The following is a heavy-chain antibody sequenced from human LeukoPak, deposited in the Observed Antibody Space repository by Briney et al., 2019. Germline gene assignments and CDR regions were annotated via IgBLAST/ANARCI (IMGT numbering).Heavy chain of an antibody. D-gene: IGHD3-22*01. CDR3: ATPGVHYDPSGYYPFQH. J-gene: IGHJ1*01. V-gene: IGHV1-24*01. Sequence: ASVKVSCKVSGYTLTELSMHWVRQAPGKGLEWMGGFDPEDGETIYAQKFQGRVTMTRDTATSTAYMELSSLSSEDTAVYYCATPGVHYDPSGYYPFQHWGQGTLVTVSS. CDR1: GYTLTELS. CDR2: FDPEDGET.